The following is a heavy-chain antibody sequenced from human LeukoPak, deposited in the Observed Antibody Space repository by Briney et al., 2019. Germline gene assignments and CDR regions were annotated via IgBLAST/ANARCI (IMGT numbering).Heavy chain of an antibody. D-gene: IGHD2-2*01. Sequence: PGGSLRLSCAASGFTFSSYGMHWVRQAPGKGLEWVAFIRYDGSNKYYADSVKGRFTISRDNSKNTLYLQMNSLRAEDTAVYYCAKDIGHCSSTGCSNWFDPWGQGTLVTVSS. CDR2: IRYDGSNK. CDR3: AKDIGHCSSTGCSNWFDP. CDR1: GFTFSSYG. J-gene: IGHJ5*02. V-gene: IGHV3-30*02.